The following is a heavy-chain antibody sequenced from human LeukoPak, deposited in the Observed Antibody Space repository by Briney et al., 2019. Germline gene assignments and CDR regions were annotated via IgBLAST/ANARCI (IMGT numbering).Heavy chain of an antibody. CDR3: AREGSGWDIYYYYYMDV. Sequence: GGSLRLSCAASGFTFSSYSMNWVRQAPGKGLEWVSSISSSSSYIYYADSVKGRFTIPRDNAKNSLYLQMNSLRAEDTAVYYCAREGSGWDIYYYYYMDVWGKGTTVTISS. D-gene: IGHD6-19*01. V-gene: IGHV3-21*01. J-gene: IGHJ6*03. CDR2: ISSSSSYI. CDR1: GFTFSSYS.